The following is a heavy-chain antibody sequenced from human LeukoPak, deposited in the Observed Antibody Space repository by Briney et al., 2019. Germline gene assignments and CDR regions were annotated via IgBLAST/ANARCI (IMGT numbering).Heavy chain of an antibody. V-gene: IGHV3-21*01. Sequence: PGGSLRLSCAASGFTFSSYSMNWVRQAPGKGLEWVSSIGSSSSYIYYADSVKGRFTISRDNAKNSLYLQMNSLRAEDTAVYYCARPDEQQLVRDAFDIWGQGTMVTVSS. D-gene: IGHD6-13*01. CDR3: ARPDEQQLVRDAFDI. CDR2: IGSSSSYI. J-gene: IGHJ3*02. CDR1: GFTFSSYS.